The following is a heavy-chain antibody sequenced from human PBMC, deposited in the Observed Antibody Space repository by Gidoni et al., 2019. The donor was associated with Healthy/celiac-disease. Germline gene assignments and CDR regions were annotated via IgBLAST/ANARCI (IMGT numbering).Heavy chain of an antibody. Sequence: QVQLVQSGAAVTKPGSSVKVSCKASGGTFSSYAISWVRKAPGQGLEWMGWIIPIIGTANYEQKFQGRVTITADEYTSTAYMELSSLRSEDTAVYYCAREKYYDISGRAFDIWGQGTMVTVSS. J-gene: IGHJ3*02. CDR3: AREKYYDISGRAFDI. V-gene: IGHV1-69*01. CDR1: GGTFSSYA. D-gene: IGHD3-9*01. CDR2: IIPIIGTA.